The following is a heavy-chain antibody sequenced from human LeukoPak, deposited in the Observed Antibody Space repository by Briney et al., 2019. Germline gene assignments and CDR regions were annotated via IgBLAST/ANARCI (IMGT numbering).Heavy chain of an antibody. CDR2: INHSGST. Sequence: SETLSLTCAVYGGSFSGYYWSWIRQPPGKGLEWIGEINHSGSTNYNPSLKSRVTISVDTSKNQFSLKLSSVTAADTAVYYCARDSSGWYRGHRHCWDYWGQGTLVTVSS. D-gene: IGHD6-19*01. J-gene: IGHJ4*02. CDR3: ARDSSGWYRGHRHCWDY. V-gene: IGHV4-34*01. CDR1: GGSFSGYY.